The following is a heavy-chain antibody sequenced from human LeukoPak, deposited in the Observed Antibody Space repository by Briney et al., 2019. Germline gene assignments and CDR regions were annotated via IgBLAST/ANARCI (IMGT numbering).Heavy chain of an antibody. D-gene: IGHD1-14*01. V-gene: IGHV4-59*02. CDR3: AGTMTTAWFDP. Sequence: SETLSLTCTVSGDPGSNYYWSWIRQSPGKGPEWIGNIYYSGNTNYNPSLKSRVTMSVNMSKNQFSLKLSSVTAADTAVYYCAGTMTTAWFDPWGQGTLATVSS. J-gene: IGHJ5*02. CDR1: GDPGSNYY. CDR2: IYYSGNT.